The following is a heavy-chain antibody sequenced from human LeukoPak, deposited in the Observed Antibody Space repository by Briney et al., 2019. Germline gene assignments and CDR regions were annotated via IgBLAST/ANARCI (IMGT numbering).Heavy chain of an antibody. D-gene: IGHD3-10*01. J-gene: IGHJ4*02. CDR1: GFTFRSYG. V-gene: IGHV3-23*01. CDR3: AKGNMVRGTDY. CDR2: INSRGDST. Sequence: GGSLRLSCAASGFTFRSYGMSWVRQAPGKGLEWVSSINSRGDSTYYADSVKGRFTISRDNSKNTLYLQMNSLRAGDTAVYYCAKGNMVRGTDYWGQGTLVTVSS.